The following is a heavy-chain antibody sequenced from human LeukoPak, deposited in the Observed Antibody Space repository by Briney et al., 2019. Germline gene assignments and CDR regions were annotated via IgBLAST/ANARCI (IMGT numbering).Heavy chain of an antibody. J-gene: IGHJ4*02. D-gene: IGHD3-22*01. CDR2: INGGGSGM. CDR3: ARESDSGGYRFDY. V-gene: IGHV3-48*03. Sequence: GGSLRLSCAASGFTFRSYEMIWVRQAAGKGLEWVAYINGGGSGMLYADSVKGRFTISRDDAKNSLYLQMNTLRTEDTGVYSCARESDSGGYRFDYWGQGSLVTVSS. CDR1: GFTFRSYE.